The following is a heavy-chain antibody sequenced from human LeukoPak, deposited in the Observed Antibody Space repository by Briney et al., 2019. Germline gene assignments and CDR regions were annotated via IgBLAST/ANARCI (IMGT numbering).Heavy chain of an antibody. CDR1: GFTFSSYE. J-gene: IGHJ5*02. CDR3: ASLQYNWNQWFDP. V-gene: IGHV3-48*03. Sequence: GGSLRLSCAASGFTFSSYEMNWVRQAPGKGLGWVSYISSSGSTIYYADSVKGRFTISRDNAKNSLYLQMNSLRAEDTAVYYCASLQYNWNQWFDPWGQGTLVTVSS. CDR2: ISSSGSTI. D-gene: IGHD1-20*01.